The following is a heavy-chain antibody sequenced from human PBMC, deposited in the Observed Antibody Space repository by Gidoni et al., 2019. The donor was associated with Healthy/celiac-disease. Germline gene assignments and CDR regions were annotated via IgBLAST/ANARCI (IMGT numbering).Heavy chain of an antibody. CDR1: GFSLSTSGMC. J-gene: IGHJ6*02. Sequence: QVTLRESGPALVKPTQTLTLTCTFSGFSLSTSGMCVSWIRQPPGKALEWLALIDWDDDKYYSTSLKTRLTISKDTSKNQVVLTMTNMDPVDTATYYCARNIVVVPAAQSYGMDVWGQGTTVTVSS. V-gene: IGHV2-70*01. CDR2: IDWDDDK. CDR3: ARNIVVVPAAQSYGMDV. D-gene: IGHD2-2*01.